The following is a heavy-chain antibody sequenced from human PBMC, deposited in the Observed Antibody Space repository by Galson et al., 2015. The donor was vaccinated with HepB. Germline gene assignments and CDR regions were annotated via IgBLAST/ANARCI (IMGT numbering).Heavy chain of an antibody. D-gene: IGHD3-9*01. CDR3: AKFGARFDAWFDS. Sequence: SLRLSCAASGFTLNTHAMAWVRQPPGKGPEWVSALSGDSIIIHYADSVKGRFTISKDNSENTLYLQVNSLRGEDTALYYCAKFGARFDAWFDSWGQGTLVTVSS. CDR1: GFTLNTHA. CDR2: LSGDSIII. V-gene: IGHV3-23*01. J-gene: IGHJ5*01.